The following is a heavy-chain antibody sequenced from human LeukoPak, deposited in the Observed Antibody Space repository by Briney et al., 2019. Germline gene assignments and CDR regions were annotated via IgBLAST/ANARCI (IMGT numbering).Heavy chain of an antibody. Sequence: GASVKVSCKASGYTFTSYYMHWVRQAPGQGLEWMGIINPSGGSTSYAQKFQGRVTMTRDTSTSTVYMELSSLRSEDTAVYYCPQAGGYDYIFDYWGQGTLVTVSS. CDR2: INPSGGST. CDR1: GYTFTSYY. CDR3: PQAGGYDYIFDY. J-gene: IGHJ4*02. V-gene: IGHV1-46*01. D-gene: IGHD5-12*01.